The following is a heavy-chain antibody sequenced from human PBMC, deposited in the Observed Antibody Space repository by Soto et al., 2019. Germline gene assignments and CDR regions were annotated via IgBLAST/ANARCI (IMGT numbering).Heavy chain of an antibody. Sequence: QVQLEQSGAEVKKPGSSLKVSCKATGGTFNKYAISWVRQAPGQGLEWMAGIIPVYGTPNYAQRFQDRVTIVADESTTTAYMEVNSLRSVDTAIYYCSIVTAYGRDVLGPGTAVIVSS. D-gene: IGHD2-15*01. CDR2: IIPVYGTP. V-gene: IGHV1-69*01. CDR3: SIVTAYGRDV. J-gene: IGHJ6*02. CDR1: GGTFNKYA.